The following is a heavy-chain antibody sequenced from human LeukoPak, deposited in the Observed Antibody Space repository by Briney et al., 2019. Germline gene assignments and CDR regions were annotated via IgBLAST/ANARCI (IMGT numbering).Heavy chain of an antibody. CDR3: AKDDTDYGGNGDDY. CDR1: GFTFSSYA. CDR2: ISGSGGST. Sequence: GGSLRLSCAASGFTFSSYAMSWVRQAPGKGLEWVSAISGSGGSTYYADSVKGRFTISRDNSKNTLYLQMNSLRAEDTAVYYCAKDDTDYGGNGDDYWGQGTLVIVSS. D-gene: IGHD4-23*01. V-gene: IGHV3-23*01. J-gene: IGHJ4*02.